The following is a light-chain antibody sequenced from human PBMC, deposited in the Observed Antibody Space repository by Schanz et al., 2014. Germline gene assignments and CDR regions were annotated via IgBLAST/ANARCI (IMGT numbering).Light chain of an antibody. Sequence: DIVMTQSPDSLSLSPGERATLSCRASQSVSSYLAWYQQKPGQAPRLLIYDASNRATGIPARFSGSGSGTDFTLTISSLEPEDFAIYYCQQHANWLTFGGGTKVEIK. CDR2: DAS. CDR1: QSVSSY. J-gene: IGKJ4*01. V-gene: IGKV3-11*01. CDR3: QQHANWLT.